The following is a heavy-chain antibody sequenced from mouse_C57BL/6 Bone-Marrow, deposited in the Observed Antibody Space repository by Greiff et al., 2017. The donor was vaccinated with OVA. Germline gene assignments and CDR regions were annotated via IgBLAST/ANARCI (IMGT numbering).Heavy chain of an antibody. Sequence: QVQLQQPGAELVKPGASVKMSCKASGYTFTSYWITWVKQRPGQGLEWIGDIYPGSGSTNYNEKFKSKATVTVDTSSSTAYMQLSSLRSEDEAVYYCAKLSTPYWYFDVWGTGTTVTVSS. CDR3: AKLSTPYWYFDV. J-gene: IGHJ1*03. V-gene: IGHV1-55*01. CDR2: IYPGSGST. CDR1: GYTFTSYW. D-gene: IGHD5-1*01.